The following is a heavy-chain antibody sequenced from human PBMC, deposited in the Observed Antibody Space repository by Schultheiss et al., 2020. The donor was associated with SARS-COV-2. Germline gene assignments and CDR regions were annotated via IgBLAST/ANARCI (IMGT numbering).Heavy chain of an antibody. CDR2: ISGSGRTT. D-gene: IGHD3-22*01. Sequence: GESLKISCAASGFTFSNYAMSWVREVPGKGLEGVSSISGSGRTTYYADSVKGRFTISRDNAKNTLYLQMNSLRAEDTAVYYCARADPADSSGYYFGFLIDYGGQGTLVTVSS. J-gene: IGHJ4*02. CDR3: ARADPADSSGYYFGFLIDY. V-gene: IGHV3-23*01. CDR1: GFTFSNYA.